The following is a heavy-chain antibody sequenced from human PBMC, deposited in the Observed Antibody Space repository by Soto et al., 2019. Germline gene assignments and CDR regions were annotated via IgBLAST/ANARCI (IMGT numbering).Heavy chain of an antibody. CDR1: GFSLSTSGVG. Sequence: QITLKESGPTLVKPTQTLTLTCTFSGFSLSTSGVGVGWIRQPPGKALEWLALIYWDDDKRYGPSLKSRLTITKDTSKNQVVLTMTNMDPVDTATYYCAHKDRSSWYNWFDPWGQGTLVTVSP. J-gene: IGHJ5*02. D-gene: IGHD6-13*01. CDR3: AHKDRSSWYNWFDP. CDR2: IYWDDDK. V-gene: IGHV2-5*05.